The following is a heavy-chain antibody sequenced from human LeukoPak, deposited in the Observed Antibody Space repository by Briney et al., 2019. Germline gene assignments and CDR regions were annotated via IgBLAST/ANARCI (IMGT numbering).Heavy chain of an antibody. CDR3: VADFDY. CDR2: IRNDGSKI. V-gene: IGHV3-30*02. J-gene: IGHJ4*02. CDR1: GFSFSSYG. Sequence: GGSLRLSCAASGFSFSSYGMHWVRQAPGEGLDWVAFIRNDGSKIWYADFVKGRFTVSRDNSENTLYLQMSSLTAEDTAVYYCVADFDYWGQGTLVSVSS.